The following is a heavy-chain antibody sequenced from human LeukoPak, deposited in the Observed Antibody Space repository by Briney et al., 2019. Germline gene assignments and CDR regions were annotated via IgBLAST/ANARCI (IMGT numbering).Heavy chain of an antibody. CDR3: ARVGHIAAAGTYDY. J-gene: IGHJ4*02. CDR1: GASVSSYY. V-gene: IGHV4-59*02. Sequence: PSETLSLTCTVSGASVSSYYWSWIRQPPGKGLEWIAYIHYSRDTNYNPSLKSRLTVSIDTSQNQLSLKLTSVTAADTAVYYCARVGHIAAAGTYDYWGQGTLVTVSS. D-gene: IGHD6-13*01. CDR2: IHYSRDT.